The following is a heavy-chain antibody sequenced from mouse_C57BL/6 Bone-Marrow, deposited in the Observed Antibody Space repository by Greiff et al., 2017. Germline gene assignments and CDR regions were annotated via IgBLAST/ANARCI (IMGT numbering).Heavy chain of an antibody. D-gene: IGHD2-2*01. CDR1: GYTFTSYW. CDR2: FDPNSGGT. CDR3: AGGAGYDCYAMDN. J-gene: IGHJ4*01. Sequence: QVQLQQPGAELVKPGASVKLSCKASGYTFTSYWMYWVKQRPGRGLEWIGRFDPNSGGTKYNEKFKSKATLTVDKPSSTAYMQFSSVTSEDSAVYNCAGGAGYDCYAMDNWGQGTPVTVSS. V-gene: IGHV1-72*01.